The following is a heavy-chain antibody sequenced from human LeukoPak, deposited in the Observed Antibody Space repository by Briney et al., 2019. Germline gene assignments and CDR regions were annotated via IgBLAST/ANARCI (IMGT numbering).Heavy chain of an antibody. Sequence: PGGSLRLSCAASGFTFSSYWMSWVRQAPGKGLEWVANINQDGSEKYYVDSVKGRFTISRDNAKNSLYLQMNSLRAEDTAVYYCASSYDFWSGYGMNWGQGTLVTVSS. CDR3: ASSYDFWSGYGMN. V-gene: IGHV3-7*01. D-gene: IGHD3-3*01. CDR1: GFTFSSYW. J-gene: IGHJ4*02. CDR2: INQDGSEK.